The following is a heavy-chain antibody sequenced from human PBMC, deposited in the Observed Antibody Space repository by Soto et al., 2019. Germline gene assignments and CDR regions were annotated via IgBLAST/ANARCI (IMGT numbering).Heavy chain of an antibody. J-gene: IGHJ6*03. Sequence: QVQMQESGPGLVKPSETLSLTCTVSGDSVRNQYWSWIRRPPGRGLEWIGYIYRSGSTKYNPSLKSRRTLSVDTSKNQFSLKLSSVTEADTAVYYCARTLDYGHMDVWGKGTTVTVSS. V-gene: IGHV4-4*09. CDR2: IYRSGST. D-gene: IGHD3-16*01. CDR3: ARTLDYGHMDV. CDR1: GDSVRNQY.